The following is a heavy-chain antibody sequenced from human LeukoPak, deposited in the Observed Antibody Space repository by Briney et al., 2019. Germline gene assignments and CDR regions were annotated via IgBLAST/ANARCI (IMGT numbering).Heavy chain of an antibody. CDR3: ARDCSSTSCNSYYYYYMDV. CDR1: GGSFSGYY. CDR2: INHSGST. Sequence: SETLSLTCAVYGGSFSGYYWSWIRQPPGKGLEWIGEINHSGSTNYNPSLKSRVTISVDTSKNQFSLKLSSVTAADTAVYYCARDCSSTSCNSYYYYYMDVWGKGTTVTVSS. D-gene: IGHD2-2*01. V-gene: IGHV4-34*01. J-gene: IGHJ6*03.